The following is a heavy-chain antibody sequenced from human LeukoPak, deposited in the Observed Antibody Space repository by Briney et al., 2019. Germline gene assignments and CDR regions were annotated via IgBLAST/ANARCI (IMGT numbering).Heavy chain of an antibody. Sequence: GGSLRLSCEASGFTFRHSWLSWIRQTPGKGLEWVANIHPDSSDKFYVDSMEGRFTISRDNARNSVFLQMSGLRVEDTAVYYCARDPVEWELLLDYWGQGTLVTVSS. J-gene: IGHJ4*02. CDR1: GFTFRHSW. CDR2: IHPDSSDK. CDR3: ARDPVEWELLLDY. V-gene: IGHV3-7*01. D-gene: IGHD1-26*01.